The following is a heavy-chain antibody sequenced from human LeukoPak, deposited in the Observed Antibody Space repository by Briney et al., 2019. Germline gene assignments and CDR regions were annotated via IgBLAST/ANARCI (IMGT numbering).Heavy chain of an antibody. J-gene: IGHJ4*02. V-gene: IGHV4-59*08. CDR2: IYYSGST. Sequence: SETLSLTCTVSGDSIINYYWSWIRQSPGKGLEWIGYIYYSGSTKYNPSLKSRVTISVDTSKDQFSLKLSSVTAADTAVYYCARHRGSGSPYFDYWGQGTLVTVSS. D-gene: IGHD3-10*01. CDR1: GDSIINYY. CDR3: ARHRGSGSPYFDY.